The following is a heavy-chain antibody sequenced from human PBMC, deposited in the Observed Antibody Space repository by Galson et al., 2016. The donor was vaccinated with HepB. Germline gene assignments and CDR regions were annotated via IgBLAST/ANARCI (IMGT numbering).Heavy chain of an antibody. Sequence: PALVKPTQTLTLTCTFSGFPLSTSGVGVGWIRQPPGKALEWLALIYWDNDKRYSPSLKNRLTITKYTSRNQVVLTMTNMDPVDTATYFCAYSPLGTYWGGFDYWGQGALVTVFS. CDR2: IYWDNDK. D-gene: IGHD1-26*01. CDR1: GFPLSTSGVG. CDR3: AYSPLGTYWGGFDY. J-gene: IGHJ4*02. V-gene: IGHV2-5*02.